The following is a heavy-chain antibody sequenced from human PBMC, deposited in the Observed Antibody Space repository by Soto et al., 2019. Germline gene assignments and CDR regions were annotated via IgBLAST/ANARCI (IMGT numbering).Heavy chain of an antibody. V-gene: IGHV3-23*01. D-gene: IGHD6-13*01. CDR3: AKSIAAAGTFLDAFDI. CDR2: ISGSGGST. J-gene: IGHJ3*02. CDR1: GFTFSSYA. Sequence: EVQLLESGGGLVQPGGSLRLSCAASGFTFSSYALSWVRQAPGKGLEWVSAISGSGGSTYYADSVKGRFTISRDNSKNTLYLQMNSLRAEDTAVYYCAKSIAAAGTFLDAFDIWGQGTMVTVSS.